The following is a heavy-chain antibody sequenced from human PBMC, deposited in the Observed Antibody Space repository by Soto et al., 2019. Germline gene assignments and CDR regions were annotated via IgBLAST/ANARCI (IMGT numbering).Heavy chain of an antibody. CDR1: GGSISSSSYY. D-gene: IGHD3-9*01. CDR3: ASGVFAPYHDILTGSDFDY. CDR2: IYYSGST. J-gene: IGHJ4*02. V-gene: IGHV4-39*01. Sequence: SETLSLTCTVSGGSISSSSYYWGWIRQPPGKGLEWIGSIYYSGSTYYNPSLKSRVTISVDTSKNQFSLKLSSVTAADTAVYYCASGVFAPYHDILTGSDFDYWGQGTLVTVSS.